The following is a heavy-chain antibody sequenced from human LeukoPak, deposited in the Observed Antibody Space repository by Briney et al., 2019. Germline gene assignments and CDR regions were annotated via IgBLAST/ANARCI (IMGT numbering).Heavy chain of an antibody. CDR2: INPSSGGT. V-gene: IGHV1-2*02. D-gene: IGHD3-10*01. J-gene: IGHJ5*02. CDR1: GGTFSDYA. CDR3: ASVTSGAHWFDP. Sequence: ASVKVSCKASGGTFSDYAIGWVRQAPGQGLEWMGWINPSSGGTNYAQKFQGRVTVTRDTSISTAYMDLSRLRSDDTAVYYCASVTSGAHWFDPWGQGTLVTVSS.